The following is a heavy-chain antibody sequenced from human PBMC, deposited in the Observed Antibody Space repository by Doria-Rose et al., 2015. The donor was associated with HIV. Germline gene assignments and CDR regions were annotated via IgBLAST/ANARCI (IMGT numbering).Heavy chain of an antibody. CDR3: ARRPPYSSSWKY. Sequence: LNVYYCRWIRQSPGKWLQWLGEINHSGNSNYNPSLNSRVTVSVDTSKNQFSLKLRSVTAADTAVYYCARRPPYSSSWKYWGQGTRGTGSA. CDR1: LNVYY. D-gene: IGHD6-13*01. V-gene: IGHV4-34*01. J-gene: IGHJ4*02. CDR2: INHSGNS.